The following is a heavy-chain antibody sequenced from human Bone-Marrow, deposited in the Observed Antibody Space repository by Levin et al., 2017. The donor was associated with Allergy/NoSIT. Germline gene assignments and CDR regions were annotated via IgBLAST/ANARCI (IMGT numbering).Heavy chain of an antibody. Sequence: GGSLRLSCAASGFTFNNFAMSWVRQAPGKGLEWVSVISGSGYNTYYADSVKGRFTISRDNSKNTLHLQMYSLRAEDTAVYYCAKDPPTTVANYHYYYGMDVWGQGTTVTVSS. CDR1: GFTFNNFA. CDR3: AKDPPTTVANYHYYYGMDV. D-gene: IGHD4-11*01. V-gene: IGHV3-23*01. J-gene: IGHJ6*02. CDR2: ISGSGYNT.